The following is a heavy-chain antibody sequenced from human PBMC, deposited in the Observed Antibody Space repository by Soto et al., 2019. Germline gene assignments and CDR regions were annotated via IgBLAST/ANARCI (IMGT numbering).Heavy chain of an antibody. V-gene: IGHV1-18*01. CDR2: ISAYNGNT. CDR1: GYTFTSYG. Sequence: QVQLVQSGAEVKKPGASVKVSCKASGYTFTSYGISWVRQAPGQGLEWMGWISAYNGNTNYAQKLQGRVTMTTDTSTSTAYMELRSLRSDDTAVYYCARETPYCSGGSCYPDAFDIWGQGSLVTVSS. J-gene: IGHJ3*02. D-gene: IGHD2-15*01. CDR3: ARETPYCSGGSCYPDAFDI.